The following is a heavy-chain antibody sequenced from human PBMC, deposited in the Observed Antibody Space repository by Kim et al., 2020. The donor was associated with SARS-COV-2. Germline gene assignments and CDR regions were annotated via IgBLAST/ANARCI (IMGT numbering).Heavy chain of an antibody. J-gene: IGHJ6*02. D-gene: IGHD3-3*01. CDR3: ARSSSDFWSGYFAPALDYGMDV. V-gene: IGHV4-59*13. Sequence: SETLSLTCTVSGGSISSYYWSWIRQPPGKGLEWIGYIYYSGSTNYNPSLKSRVHISVDTSKNQFSLKLSSVTAADTAVYYCARSSSDFWSGYFAPALDYGMDVWGQGTTVTVSS. CDR2: IYYSGST. CDR1: GGSISSYY.